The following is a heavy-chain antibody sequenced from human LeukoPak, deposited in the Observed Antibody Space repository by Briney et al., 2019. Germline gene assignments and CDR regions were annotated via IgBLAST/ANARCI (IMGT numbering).Heavy chain of an antibody. J-gene: IGHJ4*02. CDR2: INPNSGGT. CDR3: ARIPVPAANWFDY. D-gene: IGHD2-2*01. V-gene: IGHV1-2*02. Sequence: ASVTVSCTASGYTFTGYYMHWVRQAPGQGLEWMGWINPNSGGTNYAQKFQGRVTMTRDTSISTAYMELSRLRSDDTAVYYCARIPVPAANWFDYWGQGTLVTVSS. CDR1: GYTFTGYY.